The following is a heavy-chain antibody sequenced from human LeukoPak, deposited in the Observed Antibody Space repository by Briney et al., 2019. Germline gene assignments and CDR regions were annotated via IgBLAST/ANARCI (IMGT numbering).Heavy chain of an antibody. CDR1: GGSISSYY. V-gene: IGHV4-59*01. J-gene: IGHJ4*02. CDR3: ARASWQQLVRTPLYYFDY. CDR2: IYYSGST. Sequence: SETLSLTCTVYGGSISSYYWSWIRQPPGKGLEWIGYIYYSGSTNYNPSLKSRVTISVDTSKNQFSLKLSSVTAADTAVYYCARASWQQLVRTPLYYFDYWGQGTLVTVSS. D-gene: IGHD6-13*01.